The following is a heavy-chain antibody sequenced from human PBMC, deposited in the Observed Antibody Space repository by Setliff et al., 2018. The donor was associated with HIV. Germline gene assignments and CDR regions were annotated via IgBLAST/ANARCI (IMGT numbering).Heavy chain of an antibody. CDR1: GGSISSYC. Sequence: PSETLSLTCTVSGGSISSYCWNWIRQPPGKGLEWIGYIFASGSSLYNPSLQSRVSISIDTSKNQFSLKLSSVTAADTAVYYCARRIDNSGSLPAKNWFDTWGQGRLVTSPQ. J-gene: IGHJ5*02. CDR2: IFASGSS. D-gene: IGHD3-10*01. V-gene: IGHV4-4*09. CDR3: ARRIDNSGSLPAKNWFDT.